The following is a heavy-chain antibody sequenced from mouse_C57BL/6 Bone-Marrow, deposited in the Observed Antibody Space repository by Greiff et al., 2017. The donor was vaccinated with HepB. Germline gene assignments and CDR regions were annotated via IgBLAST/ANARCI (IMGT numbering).Heavy chain of an antibody. V-gene: IGHV14-4*01. CDR2: IDPENGDT. CDR3: TTNYYSNYRYAMDY. CDR1: GFNIKDDY. J-gene: IGHJ4*01. D-gene: IGHD2-5*01. Sequence: EVKLQESGAELVRPGASVKLSCTASGFNIKDDYMHWVKQRPEQGLEWIGWIDPENGDTEYASKFQGKATITADTSSNTAYLQLSSLTSEDTAVYYCTTNYYSNYRYAMDYWGQGTSVTVSS.